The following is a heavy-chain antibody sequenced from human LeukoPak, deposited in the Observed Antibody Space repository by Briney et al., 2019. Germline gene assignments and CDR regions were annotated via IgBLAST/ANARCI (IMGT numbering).Heavy chain of an antibody. V-gene: IGHV3-23*01. CDR3: AEETLSRACTIFGAGDY. CDR1: GFTLSSNP. CDR2: TSGSGSST. D-gene: IGHD3-3*01. J-gene: IGHJ4*02. Sequence: GGSLRLSCAASGFTLSSNPMSWLRQAPGQGLEWVSATSGSGSSTSYADSVKSRFPITSANSQNTRYSQMHNLTAEDQALYCCAEETLSRACTIFGAGDYWGQGTLVTVSS.